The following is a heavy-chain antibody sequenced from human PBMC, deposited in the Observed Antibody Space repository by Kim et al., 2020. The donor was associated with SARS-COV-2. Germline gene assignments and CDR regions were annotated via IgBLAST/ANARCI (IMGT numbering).Heavy chain of an antibody. CDR3: ATTYYYDSSGYEN. V-gene: IGHV3-30*03. CDR1: GFTFSSYG. J-gene: IGHJ4*02. CDR2: ISYDGSNK. D-gene: IGHD3-22*01. Sequence: GGSLRLSCAASGFTFSSYGMHWVRQAPGKGLEWVAVISYDGSNKYYADSVKGRFTISRDNSKNTLYLQMNSLRAEDTAVYYCATTYYYDSSGYENWGQGTLVTVSS.